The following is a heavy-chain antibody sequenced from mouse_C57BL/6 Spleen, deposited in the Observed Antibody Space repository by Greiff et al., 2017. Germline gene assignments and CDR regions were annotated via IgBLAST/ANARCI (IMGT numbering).Heavy chain of an antibody. CDR1: GYTFTSYG. CDR3: ARGERYYGPDY. V-gene: IGHV1-81*01. J-gene: IGHJ2*01. Sequence: VQLQQSGAELARPGASVKLSCKASGYTFTSYGISWVKQRTGQGLEWIGEIYPRSGNTYYNEKFKGKATLTAEKSSSTAYMELRSLTSEDSAVFFCARGERYYGPDYWGQGTTLTVSS. CDR2: IYPRSGNT. D-gene: IGHD1-1*01.